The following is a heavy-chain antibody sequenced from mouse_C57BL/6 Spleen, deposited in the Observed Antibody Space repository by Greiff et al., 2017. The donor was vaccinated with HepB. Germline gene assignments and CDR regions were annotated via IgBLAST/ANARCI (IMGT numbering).Heavy chain of an antibody. V-gene: IGHV1-64*01. CDR2: IHPNSGST. D-gene: IGHD2-5*01. Sequence: QVQLQQPGAELVKPGASVKLSCKASGYTFTSYWMHWVKQRPGQGLEWIGMIHPNSGSTNYNEKFKSKATLTVDKSSSTAYMQLSSLTSEDSAVYYCATSYYSNLGFAYWGQGTLVTVSA. CDR1: GYTFTSYW. CDR3: ATSYYSNLGFAY. J-gene: IGHJ3*01.